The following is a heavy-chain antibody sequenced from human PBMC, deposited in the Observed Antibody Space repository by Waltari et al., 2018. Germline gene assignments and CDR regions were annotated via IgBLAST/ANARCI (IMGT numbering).Heavy chain of an antibody. CDR1: GYSISSGYY. Sequence: QVQLQESGPGLVKPSETLSLTCTVSGYSISSGYYWGLTRQPPGKGMEWIGSIYHSGSTYYNPSLKSRVTISVDTSKNQFSLKLSSVTAADTAVYYCARVGLLGNWFDPWGQGTLVTVSS. V-gene: IGHV4-38-2*02. CDR2: IYHSGST. CDR3: ARVGLLGNWFDP. J-gene: IGHJ5*02. D-gene: IGHD2-15*01.